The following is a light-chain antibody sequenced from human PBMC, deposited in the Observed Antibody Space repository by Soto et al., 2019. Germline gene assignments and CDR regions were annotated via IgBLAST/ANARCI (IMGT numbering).Light chain of an antibody. Sequence: EIVMTQSPATLSVSPGERATLSCKASQSVGTYLAWYQQKPGQAPRLLIYGASTRAAGVPARFSGGGSGTEFTLTISSLQSEDFATYYCQQYDNSPPWTFGQGTKVEIK. CDR2: GAS. V-gene: IGKV3-15*01. J-gene: IGKJ1*01. CDR1: QSVGTY. CDR3: QQYDNSPPWT.